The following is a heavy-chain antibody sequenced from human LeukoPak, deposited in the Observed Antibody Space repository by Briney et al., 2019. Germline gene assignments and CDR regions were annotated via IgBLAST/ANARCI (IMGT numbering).Heavy chain of an antibody. CDR3: ARNYGGNSDDAFDI. CDR2: ISAYNGNT. CDR1: GYTFTSYG. J-gene: IGHJ3*02. D-gene: IGHD4-23*01. V-gene: IGHV1-18*01. Sequence: GASVKVSCKASGYTFTSYGISWVRQAPGQGLEWMGWISAYNGNTNYAQKLQGRVTMTTDTSTSTAYMELRSLRSDDTAVYYCARNYGGNSDDAFDIWGQGTMVTVSS.